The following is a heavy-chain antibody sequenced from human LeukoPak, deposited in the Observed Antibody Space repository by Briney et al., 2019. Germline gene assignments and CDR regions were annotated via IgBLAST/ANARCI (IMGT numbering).Heavy chain of an antibody. V-gene: IGHV3-49*04. J-gene: IGHJ4*02. CDR3: TRESPGIAAAALFDY. Sequence: GRSLRLSCTASGFTFGDYAMSWVRQAPGKGLEWVGFIRSKAYGGTTEYAAPVKGRFTISRDDSKSIAYLQMNSLKTEDTAVYYCTRESPGIAAAALFDYWGQGTLATVSS. CDR1: GFTFGDYA. CDR2: IRSKAYGGTT. D-gene: IGHD6-13*01.